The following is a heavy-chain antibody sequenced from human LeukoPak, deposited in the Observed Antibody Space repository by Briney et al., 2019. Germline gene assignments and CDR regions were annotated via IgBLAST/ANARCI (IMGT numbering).Heavy chain of an antibody. CDR1: GGTFSSYT. D-gene: IGHD4-17*01. CDR2: IIPILGIA. Sequence: SVKVSCKASGGTFSSYTISWVRQAPGQGLEWMGRIIPILGIANYAQKFQGRVTITADKSTSTAYMELSSLRSEDTAVYYCARDLTVTTLIPWFDPWGQGTLVTVSS. CDR3: ARDLTVTTLIPWFDP. V-gene: IGHV1-69*04. J-gene: IGHJ5*02.